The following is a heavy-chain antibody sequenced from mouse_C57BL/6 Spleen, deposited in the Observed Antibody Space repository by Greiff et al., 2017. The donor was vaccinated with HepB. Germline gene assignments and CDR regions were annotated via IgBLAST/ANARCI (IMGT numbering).Heavy chain of an antibody. D-gene: IGHD1-1*01. CDR3: AREGVYYGSSYGFAY. CDR1: GYTFTSYW. V-gene: IGHV1-64*01. J-gene: IGHJ3*01. Sequence: QVQLQQPGAELVKPGASVTLSCKASGYTFTSYWMHWVKQRPGQGLEWIGMIHPNSGSTNYNEKFKSKATLTVDKSSSTAYMQLSSLTSEDSAVYDCAREGVYYGSSYGFAYWGQGTLVTVSA. CDR2: IHPNSGST.